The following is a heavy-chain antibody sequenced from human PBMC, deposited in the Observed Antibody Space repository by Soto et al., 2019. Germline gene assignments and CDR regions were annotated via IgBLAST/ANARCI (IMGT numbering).Heavy chain of an antibody. Sequence: ASVKVSCKASGYTFTSYAMHWVRQAPGQRLEWMGWINAGNGNTKYSQKFQGRVTITRDTSASTAYMELSSLRSEDTAVYYCARTNSFTPGYRSGWYPWDYWGQGTLVTVSS. CDR2: INAGNGNT. J-gene: IGHJ4*02. D-gene: IGHD6-19*01. V-gene: IGHV1-3*01. CDR3: ARTNSFTPGYRSGWYPWDY. CDR1: GYTFTSYA.